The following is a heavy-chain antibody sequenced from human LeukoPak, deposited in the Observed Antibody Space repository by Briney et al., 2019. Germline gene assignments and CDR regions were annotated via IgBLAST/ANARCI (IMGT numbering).Heavy chain of an antibody. Sequence: SETLSLTCTVSGGSISSYYWSWIRQPPGKGLEWIGYIYYSGSTNYNPSLKSRVTISVDTSKNQFSLKLSSVTAADTAVYYCARGVGIRLAAFDIWGQGTMVTVSS. CDR3: ARGVGIRLAAFDI. J-gene: IGHJ3*02. CDR1: GGSISSYY. CDR2: IYYSGST. V-gene: IGHV4-59*01. D-gene: IGHD1-26*01.